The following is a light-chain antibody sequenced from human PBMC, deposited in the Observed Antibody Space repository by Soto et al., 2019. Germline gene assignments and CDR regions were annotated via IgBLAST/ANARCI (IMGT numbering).Light chain of an antibody. CDR1: QSIGSNT. J-gene: IGKJ3*01. CDR2: GAS. V-gene: IGKV3-20*01. CDR3: QHYGSSPLFT. Sequence: EVVLTQSPGTLSLSPGERATLSCRASQSIGSNTLAWYQQKPGQAPRLLIFGASDRATGIPDRFGGSGSGTDFTLTISRLEPEDFAVYYCQHYGSSPLFTFGPGTRVAIK.